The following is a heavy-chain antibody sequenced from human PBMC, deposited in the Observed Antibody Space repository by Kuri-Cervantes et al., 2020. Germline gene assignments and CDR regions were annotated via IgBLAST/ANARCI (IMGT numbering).Heavy chain of an antibody. CDR3: ARDDVCSGGSCYFRSYYYYGMDV. CDR1: GGSISSGDYY. CDR2: IYYSGST. V-gene: IGHV4-30-4*01. D-gene: IGHD2-15*01. J-gene: IGHJ6*02. Sequence: LRLSCTVSGGSISSGDYYWSWIRQPPGKGLEWIGYIYYSGSTYYNPSLKSRVTISVDASKNQFSLKLSSVTAADTAVYYCARDDVCSGGSCYFRSYYYYGMDVWGQGTTVTVSS.